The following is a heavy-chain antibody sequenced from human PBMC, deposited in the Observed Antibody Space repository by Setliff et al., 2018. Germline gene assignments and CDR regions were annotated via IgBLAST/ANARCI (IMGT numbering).Heavy chain of an antibody. J-gene: IGHJ6*02. CDR1: GGSIINSYY. CDR2: ISTSGNT. CDR3: ARDQWVRSPPLYFSYSMDV. D-gene: IGHD5-12*01. V-gene: IGHV4-4*07. Sequence: PSETLSLTCTVSGGSIINSYYWSWIRQPAGKGLEWIGRISTSGNTNYNPSLKSRVTVSLDTSKNQSSLKLTSMTAADTAVYYCARDQWVRSPPLYFSYSMDVWGQGTTVTVS.